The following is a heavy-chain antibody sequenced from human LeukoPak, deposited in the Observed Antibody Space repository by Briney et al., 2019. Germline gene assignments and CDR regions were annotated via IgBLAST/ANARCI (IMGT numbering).Heavy chain of an antibody. V-gene: IGHV4-4*02. CDR1: GASISNSNW. CDR2: IYHSGST. D-gene: IGHD5-12*01. CDR3: ARAYSGYDGFDY. Sequence: SETLSLTCAVAGASISNSNWWTWVRQPPGKGLEWIGEIYHSGSTNYKPSLKSRATISVDKSKNQFSLKLSSVTAADTAVYYCARAYSGYDGFDYWGQGTLVTVSS. J-gene: IGHJ4*02.